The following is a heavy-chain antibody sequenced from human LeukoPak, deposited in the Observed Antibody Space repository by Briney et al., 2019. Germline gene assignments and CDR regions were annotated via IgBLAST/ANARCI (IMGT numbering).Heavy chain of an antibody. V-gene: IGHV3-15*01. D-gene: IGHD6-13*01. CDR3: TTGGSSWTFGGY. Sequence: GGSLRLSCAASGFAFNNAWMSWVRQAPGKGLEWVGRIKSNTDGGATDYAAPVKGRFTISRDDSKNTLYLQMNSLKTEDTAVYYCTTGGSSWTFGGYWGQGTLVTVSS. CDR1: GFAFNNAW. J-gene: IGHJ4*02. CDR2: IKSNTDGGAT.